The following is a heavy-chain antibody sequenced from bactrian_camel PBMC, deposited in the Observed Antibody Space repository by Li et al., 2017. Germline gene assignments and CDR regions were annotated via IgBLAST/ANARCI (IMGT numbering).Heavy chain of an antibody. CDR3: AAGVDYFLGSNY. Sequence: VQLVESGGGLVQPGGFLRLSCAASEFTFSNYAMGWVRQAPGKGLDWVSTVTSGDSASYADSVKGRFTISSDNAKNTLYLQMNSLKTEDTAVYYCAAGVDYFLGSNYWGQGTQVTVS. J-gene: IGHJ4*01. CDR1: EFTFSNYA. D-gene: IGHD3*01. CDR2: VTSGDSA. V-gene: IGHV3S31*01.